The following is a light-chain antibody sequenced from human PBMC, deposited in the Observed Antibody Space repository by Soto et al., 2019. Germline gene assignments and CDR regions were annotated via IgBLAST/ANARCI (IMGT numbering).Light chain of an antibody. V-gene: IGKV1-39*01. Sequence: DIQMTQSPSSLSAFIGGRVTITCRASQNIRSYLNWYQQKPGKAPNLLIYAASSLQSGVPSRFSGSRSGTDFTLTISSLQPEDFATYYCQQSYSIPCTFGQGTKLEIK. CDR1: QNIRSY. J-gene: IGKJ2*01. CDR2: AAS. CDR3: QQSYSIPCT.